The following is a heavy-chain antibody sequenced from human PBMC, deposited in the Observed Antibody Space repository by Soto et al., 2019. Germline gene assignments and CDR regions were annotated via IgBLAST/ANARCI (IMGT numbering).Heavy chain of an antibody. CDR1: GGSFSGYY. J-gene: IGHJ3*02. CDR3: ARGGDYYDSSGYYSGRYAFDI. D-gene: IGHD3-22*01. V-gene: IGHV4-34*01. CDR2: INHSGST. Sequence: QVQLQQWGAGLLKPSETLSLTCAVYGGSFSGYYWSWIRQPPGKGLEWIGEINHSGSTNYNPSLKSRFTLPVDTSKNQYSRKLSSVTSADTAVYYCARGGDYYDSSGYYSGRYAFDIWGQGTMVTVSS.